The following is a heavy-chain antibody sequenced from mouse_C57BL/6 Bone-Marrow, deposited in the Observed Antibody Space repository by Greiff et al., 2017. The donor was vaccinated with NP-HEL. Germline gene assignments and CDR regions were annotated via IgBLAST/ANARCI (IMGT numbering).Heavy chain of an antibody. V-gene: IGHV1-52*01. CDR2: IDPSDSET. Sequence: VKQSCKASGYTFTSYWMHWVKQRPIQGLEWIGNIDPSDSETHYNQKFKDKATLTVDKSSSTAYMQLSSLTSEDSAVYYCAVYYGSSYDFDYWGQGTTLTVSS. CDR1: GYTFTSYW. J-gene: IGHJ2*01. D-gene: IGHD1-1*01. CDR3: AVYYGSSYDFDY.